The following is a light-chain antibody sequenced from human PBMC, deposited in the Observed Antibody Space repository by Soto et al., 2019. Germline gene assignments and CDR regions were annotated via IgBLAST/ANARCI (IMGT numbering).Light chain of an antibody. V-gene: IGKV1-39*01. CDR1: QSISSY. Sequence: DIQMTQSPSSLSASVVYRVTITCRASQSISSYLNWYQQKPGKAPKLLIYAASSLQSGVPSRFSGSGSGTDFTLTISSLQPEDFATYYCQQSYSTSVFGQGTRLEI. CDR3: QQSYSTSV. J-gene: IGKJ5*01. CDR2: AAS.